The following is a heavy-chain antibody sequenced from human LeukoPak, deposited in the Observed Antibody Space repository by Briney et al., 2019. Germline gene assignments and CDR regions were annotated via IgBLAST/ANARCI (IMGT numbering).Heavy chain of an antibody. Sequence: SETLSLTCTVSGGSISSYYWSWIRQPPGKGLEWIGYIYYSGSTNYNPSLKSRVTISVDTSKNQFSLKLSSVTAADTAVYYCARGRVIDSSWYYYYYYMDVWGKGTTVTISS. V-gene: IGHV4-59*01. CDR2: IYYSGST. CDR3: ARGRVIDSSWYYYYYYMDV. D-gene: IGHD6-13*01. J-gene: IGHJ6*03. CDR1: GGSISSYY.